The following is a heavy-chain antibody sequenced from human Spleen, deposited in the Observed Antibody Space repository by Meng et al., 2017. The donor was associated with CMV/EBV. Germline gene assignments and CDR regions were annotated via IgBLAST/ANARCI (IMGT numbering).Heavy chain of an antibody. CDR2: IWYDGSIK. D-gene: IGHD6-6*01. V-gene: IGHV3-33*06. Sequence: LSLTCAVYGGSFSGYYWSWIRQAPGKGLEWVAVIWYDGSIKYYADSVKGRLTISRDNSKNTLYLEMNSLGAEDTALYYCAKEEEELVPYFGMDVWGQGTTVTVSS. CDR3: AKEEEELVPYFGMDV. J-gene: IGHJ6*02. CDR1: GGSFSGYY.